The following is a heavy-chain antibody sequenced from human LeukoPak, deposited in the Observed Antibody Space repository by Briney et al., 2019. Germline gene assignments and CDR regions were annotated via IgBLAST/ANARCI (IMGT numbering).Heavy chain of an antibody. CDR3: ARHTGGDSSGYNDY. CDR1: GGSISSYY. CDR2: IYYSGSA. V-gene: IGHV4-59*01. D-gene: IGHD3-22*01. J-gene: IGHJ4*02. Sequence: SETLSLTCTVSGGSISSYYWSWIRQPPGKGLEWIGYIYYSGSANYNPSLKSRVTISVDTSKNQFSLKLSSVTAADTAVYYCARHTGGDSSGYNDYWGQGTLVTVSS.